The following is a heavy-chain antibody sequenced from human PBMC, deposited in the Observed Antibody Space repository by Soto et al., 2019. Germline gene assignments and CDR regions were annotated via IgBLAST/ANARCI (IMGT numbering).Heavy chain of an antibody. CDR2: IYYSGST. Sequence: LSLTCTVSGGSVSSGGYYWSWIRQHPGKGLEWIGYIYYSGSTYYNPSLKSRVTISVDTSKNQFSLKLSSVTAADTAVYYCARDSSGEGPTHWFDPWGQGTLVTVSS. J-gene: IGHJ5*02. CDR3: ARDSSGEGPTHWFDP. CDR1: GGSVSSGGYY. V-gene: IGHV4-31*03.